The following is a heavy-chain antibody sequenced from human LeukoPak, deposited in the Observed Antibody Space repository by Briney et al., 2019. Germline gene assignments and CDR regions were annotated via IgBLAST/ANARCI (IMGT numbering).Heavy chain of an antibody. CDR2: ISSSSSYI. V-gene: IGHV3-21*01. J-gene: IGHJ6*02. Sequence: PGGSLRLSCAASGFTFSSYAMSWVRQAPGKGLEWVSSISSSSSYIYYADSVKGRFTISRDNAKNSLYLQMNSLRAEDAAVYYCAGGSGSYYYGMDVWGQGTTVTVSS. D-gene: IGHD3-10*01. CDR1: GFTFSSYA. CDR3: AGGSGSYYYGMDV.